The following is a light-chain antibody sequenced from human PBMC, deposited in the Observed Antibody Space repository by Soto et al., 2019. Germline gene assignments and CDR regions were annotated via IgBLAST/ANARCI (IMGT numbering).Light chain of an antibody. J-gene: IGKJ5*01. Sequence: IQMTQSPSSLSASVGDRVTITCRASQDIRNDLGWFQQKLGKAPKRLVYGASSLQSGVPSRFSGSGSGTEITLTISGLQPEDSATYYCLQHTGYPITFGQGTRLEIK. CDR1: QDIRND. CDR3: LQHTGYPIT. CDR2: GAS. V-gene: IGKV1-17*01.